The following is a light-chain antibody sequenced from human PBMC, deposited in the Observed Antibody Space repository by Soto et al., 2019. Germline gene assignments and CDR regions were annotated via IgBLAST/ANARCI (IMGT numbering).Light chain of an antibody. Sequence: QSVLTQPPSVSAAPGQKVTISCSGSSSKIGNNYVSWYQQLPGTAPKLLIYDNDKRPSGIPDRFSGSKSGTSATLGITGLQTGDEADYYCGTWDGSLNTQIFGGGTKLTVL. CDR1: SSKIGNNY. V-gene: IGLV1-51*01. CDR3: GTWDGSLNTQI. J-gene: IGLJ2*01. CDR2: DND.